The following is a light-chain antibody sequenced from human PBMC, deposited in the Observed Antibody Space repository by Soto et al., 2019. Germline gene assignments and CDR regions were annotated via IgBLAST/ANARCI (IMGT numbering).Light chain of an antibody. V-gene: IGLV2-14*01. CDR2: DVS. CDR1: SSDVGGYNY. J-gene: IGLJ1*01. CDR3: SSYTSSSSYV. Sequence: QSALTQPASGYGSPGQSITISCTGNSSDVGGYNYVSWYQQHPGKAPKLMIYDVSNRPSGVSNLFSGSKSGNTASLTISGLQVEDEADYYGSSYTSSSSYVFGTGTKVTVL.